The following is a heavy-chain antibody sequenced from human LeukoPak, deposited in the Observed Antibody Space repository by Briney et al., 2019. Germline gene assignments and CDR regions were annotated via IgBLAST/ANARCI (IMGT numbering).Heavy chain of an antibody. V-gene: IGHV3-74*01. J-gene: IGHJ4*02. CDR1: EFTFSSYW. CDR2: INSDVTLT. Sequence: GGSLRLSCAASEFTFSSYWMHWVRQAPGKGLVWVSRINSDVTLTTYADSVKGRFTISRDNAKNTLYLQMNSLRAEDTAVYYCVRGGKTSNYFDYWGQGNLVTASS. CDR3: VRGGKTSNYFDY.